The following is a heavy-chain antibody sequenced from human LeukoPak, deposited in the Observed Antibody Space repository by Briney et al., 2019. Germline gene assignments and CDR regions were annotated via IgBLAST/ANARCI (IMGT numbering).Heavy chain of an antibody. CDR3: TIAQDYHDSSGYYLEYYFDF. J-gene: IGHJ4*02. CDR1: GYTLTKLS. Sequence: GASVNVSCKVSGYTLTKLSMHWVRQATGKGLEWMGGFDPEGGETIYAQKFHGRVTMTKDTSTDTAHMDLSSLRSEDTAVYYCTIAQDYHDSSGYYLEYYFDFWGQGTLVTVSS. CDR2: FDPEGGET. D-gene: IGHD3-22*01. V-gene: IGHV1-24*01.